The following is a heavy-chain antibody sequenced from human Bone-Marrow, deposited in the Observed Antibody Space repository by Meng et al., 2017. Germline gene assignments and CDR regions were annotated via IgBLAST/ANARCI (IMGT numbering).Heavy chain of an antibody. CDR1: GGTFSSYA. J-gene: IGHJ4*02. CDR3: ARSELGYCSGGSCYGIDY. CDR2: IIPIFGTA. D-gene: IGHD2-15*01. Sequence: SVKVSCKASGGTFSSYAISWVRQAPGQGLEWMGGIIPIFGTANYAQKFQGRVTITADESTSTAYMGLSSLRSEDTAVYYCARSELGYCSGGSCYGIDYWGQGTLVTVSS. V-gene: IGHV1-69*13.